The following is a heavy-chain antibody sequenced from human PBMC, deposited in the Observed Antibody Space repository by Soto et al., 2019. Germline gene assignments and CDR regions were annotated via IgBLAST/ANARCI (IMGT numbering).Heavy chain of an antibody. D-gene: IGHD1-1*01. J-gene: IGHJ4*02. CDR1: EYTFINYD. V-gene: IGHV1-8*01. CDR2: MNPNNGNT. CDR3: VKGRRNVGFDY. Sequence: QVQLVQSGAEVKKPGASVKVSCKASEYTFINYDINWVRQTSGQGLEWMGWMNPNNGNTGYAQKFQGRVTMTRSTSVSTAYMELSSLTSEDTAVEYCVKGRRNVGFDYWGQGTLVTVSS.